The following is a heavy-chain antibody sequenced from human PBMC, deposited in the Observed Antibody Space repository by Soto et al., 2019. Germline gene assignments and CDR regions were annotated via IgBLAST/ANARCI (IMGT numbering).Heavy chain of an antibody. Sequence: PSETLSLTCTVSGGSISSSSYYWGWIRQPPGKGLEWIGSIYYSGSTYYNPSLKSRVTISVDTSKNQFSLKLSSVTAADTAVYYCARHEWTYYDILTGSYGMDVWGQGTTVTVSS. CDR3: ARHEWTYYDILTGSYGMDV. CDR2: IYYSGST. V-gene: IGHV4-39*01. J-gene: IGHJ6*02. CDR1: GGSISSSSYY. D-gene: IGHD3-9*01.